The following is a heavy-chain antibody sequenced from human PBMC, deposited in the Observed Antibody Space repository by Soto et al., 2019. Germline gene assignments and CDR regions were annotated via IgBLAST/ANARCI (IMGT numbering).Heavy chain of an antibody. CDR3: ATGPSSLGEG. CDR1: GGTFSSCH. CDR2: IIPILGIA. Sequence: QIQLVQSGAEVRKPGSSVKVSCKASGGTFSSCHITWGRQAPAPGLEWMGRIIPILGIANSAQRFQGRVTITAYRSPTPDSMELNSLSSHDPAIKYWATGPSSLGEGWRQGTPITMTS. D-gene: IGHD3-3*01. J-gene: IGHJ4*02. V-gene: IGHV1-69*02.